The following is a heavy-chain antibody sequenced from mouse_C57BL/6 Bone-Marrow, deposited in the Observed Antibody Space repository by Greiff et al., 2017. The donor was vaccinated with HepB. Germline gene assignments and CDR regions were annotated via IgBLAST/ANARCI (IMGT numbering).Heavy chain of an antibody. Sequence: QVQLQQSGAELVKPGASVKISCKASGYAFSSYWMNWVKQRPGKGLEWIGQIYPGDGDTNYNGKFKGKATLTADQSSSTAYMQLSSLTSEDSAVYICAREGDEDWYFDVWGTGTTVTVSS. D-gene: IGHD3-3*01. CDR1: GYAFSSYW. V-gene: IGHV1-80*01. CDR3: AREGDEDWYFDV. J-gene: IGHJ1*03. CDR2: IYPGDGDT.